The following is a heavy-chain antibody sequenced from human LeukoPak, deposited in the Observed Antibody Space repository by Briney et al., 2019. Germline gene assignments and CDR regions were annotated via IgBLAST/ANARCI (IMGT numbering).Heavy chain of an antibody. J-gene: IGHJ3*02. V-gene: IGHV1-18*01. Sequence: GASVKVSCKASGYTFTSYGISWVRQAPGQGLEWMGWISAYNGNTNYAQKLQGRVTMTTDTSTSTAYMELRSLRSDDTAVYYCAREWGGEYSSEHVAFDIWGQGTMVTVSS. CDR2: ISAYNGNT. CDR3: AREWGGEYSSEHVAFDI. CDR1: GYTFTSYG. D-gene: IGHD6-6*01.